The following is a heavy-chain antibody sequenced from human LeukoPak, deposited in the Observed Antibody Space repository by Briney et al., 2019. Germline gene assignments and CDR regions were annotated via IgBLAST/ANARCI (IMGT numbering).Heavy chain of an antibody. D-gene: IGHD2-15*01. CDR3: AKSSGGSCYHF. CDR2: ISGSGGST. Sequence: GGSLRLSCAGSGFTFSSYAMSWVRQAPGKGLEWVSAISGSGGSTYYADSVKGRFTISRDNSKNTLYLQMNSLRAEDTAVYYCAKSSGGSCYHFWGQGTLVTVSS. J-gene: IGHJ4*02. CDR1: GFTFSSYA. V-gene: IGHV3-23*01.